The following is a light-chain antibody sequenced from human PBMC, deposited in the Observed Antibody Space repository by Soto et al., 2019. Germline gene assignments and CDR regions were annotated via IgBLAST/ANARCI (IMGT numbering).Light chain of an antibody. CDR2: DAS. Sequence: EIVLTQSPATPSLSPGEGATLSCRASQSISSYLAWYQQKPGQAPRLLIYDASSRATGIPARFSGSGSGTDFTLTSSSLEPEDFAVYYCQQRSDWPPWTFGQGTKVEIK. CDR3: QQRSDWPPWT. J-gene: IGKJ1*01. V-gene: IGKV3-11*01. CDR1: QSISSY.